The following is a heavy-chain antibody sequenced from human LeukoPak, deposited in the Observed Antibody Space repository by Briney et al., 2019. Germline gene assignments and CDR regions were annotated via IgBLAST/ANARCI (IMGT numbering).Heavy chain of an antibody. CDR3: ASPMVRGVIKVGPYGY. J-gene: IGHJ4*02. D-gene: IGHD3-10*01. Sequence: PGRSLRLSCAASGFTFSSYAMHWVRQAPGKGLEWVAVISYDGSNKYYADSVKGRSTISRDNSKNTLYLQMNSLRAEDTAVYYCASPMVRGVIKVGPYGYWGQGTLVTVSS. CDR2: ISYDGSNK. CDR1: GFTFSSYA. V-gene: IGHV3-30*04.